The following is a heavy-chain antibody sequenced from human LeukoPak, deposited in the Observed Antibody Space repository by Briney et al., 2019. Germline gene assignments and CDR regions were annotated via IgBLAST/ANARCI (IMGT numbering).Heavy chain of an antibody. CDR2: INPNSGGT. CDR1: GYTFTGYY. J-gene: IGHJ4*02. CDR3: ARDQGKWIQLWSFDY. V-gene: IGHV1-2*04. Sequence: ASVNVSCKASGYTFTGYYMHWVRQAPGQGLEWMGWINPNSGGTNYAQKFQGWVTMTRDTSISTAYMELSRLRSDDTAVYYCARDQGKWIQLWSFDYWGQGTLVTVSS. D-gene: IGHD5-18*01.